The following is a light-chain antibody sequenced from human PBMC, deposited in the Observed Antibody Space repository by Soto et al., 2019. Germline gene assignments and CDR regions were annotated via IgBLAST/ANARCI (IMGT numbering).Light chain of an antibody. J-gene: IGKJ1*01. CDR1: QDIRNE. CDR3: LQDYNYPRT. Sequence: ANLMSQSPSSMSASIGDRVTITCRASQDIRNELGWYQQKPGKAPKVLISAASSLEDGVPSRFSGSGSGTDFTLTISSLRPEDFATYFCLQDYNYPRTFGQGTKVEIK. V-gene: IGKV1-6*01. CDR2: AAS.